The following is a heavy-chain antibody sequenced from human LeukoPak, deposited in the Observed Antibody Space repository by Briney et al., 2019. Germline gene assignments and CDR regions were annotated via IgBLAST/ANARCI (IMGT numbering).Heavy chain of an antibody. Sequence: SVKVSCKASGGTFISYAISGVRQAPGQGLEWMGRIIPIFGTASYAQKFQGRVTNTTDEATSTAYMELSSLRSEDTAVYSCAAVVIAVAGYCDYWGKGTLVTVSS. CDR1: GGTFISYA. J-gene: IGHJ4*01. CDR3: AAVVIAVAGYCDY. D-gene: IGHD6-19*01. CDR2: IIPIFGTA. V-gene: IGHV1-69*05.